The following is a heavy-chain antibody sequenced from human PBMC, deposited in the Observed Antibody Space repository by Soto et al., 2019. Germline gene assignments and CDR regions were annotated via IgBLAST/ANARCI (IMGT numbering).Heavy chain of an antibody. J-gene: IGHJ4*02. CDR1: GYTLTELS. CDR3: ASPAGGY. CDR2: FDPEDGGT. V-gene: IGHV1-24*01. Sequence: GASVKVSCKVSGYTLTELSMHWVRQAPGKGLEWMGGFDPEDGGTIYAQKFQGRVTMTEDTSTDTAYMELSSVTAADTAVYYCASPAGGYWGQGTLVTVSS. D-gene: IGHD3-10*01.